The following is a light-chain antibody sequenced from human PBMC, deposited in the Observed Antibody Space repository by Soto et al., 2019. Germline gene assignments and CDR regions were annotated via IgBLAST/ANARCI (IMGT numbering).Light chain of an antibody. J-gene: IGLJ1*01. CDR3: SSYTTSSTLV. Sequence: QSVLTQPASVSGSRGQSITISCTGTSSDVGGYNFVSWYQQYPGTAPKVVIYEVNNRPSGVSDRFSGSKSGNTASLTISGLQAEDEADYYCSSYTTSSTLVFGTGTKVTVL. CDR2: EVN. CDR1: SSDVGGYNF. V-gene: IGLV2-14*01.